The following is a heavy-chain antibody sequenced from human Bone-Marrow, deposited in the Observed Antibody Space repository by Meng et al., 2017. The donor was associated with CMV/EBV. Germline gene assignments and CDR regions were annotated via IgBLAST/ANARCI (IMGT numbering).Heavy chain of an antibody. D-gene: IGHD2-2*01. V-gene: IGHV1-69*02. CDR3: ARIVVPAARVSYYYYGMDV. Sequence: SVKVSCKASGGTFSSYTISWVRQAPGQGLEWMGRIIPILGIANYAQKFQGRVTITADKSTSTAYMELSSLRSEDTAVYYCARIVVPAARVSYYYYGMDVWGQGTTVTASS. CDR2: IIPILGIA. CDR1: GGTFSSYT. J-gene: IGHJ6*02.